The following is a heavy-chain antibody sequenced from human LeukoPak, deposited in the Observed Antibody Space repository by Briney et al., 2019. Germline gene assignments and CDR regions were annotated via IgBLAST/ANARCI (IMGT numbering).Heavy chain of an antibody. V-gene: IGHV1-2*02. Sequence: ASVKVSCKASGYTFTDYYMHWVRQAPGQGLEWMGWINPNSGGTNYAQKFQGRVTMTRDTSISTAYMELSRLRSDDTAVYYCARDYCSGGSCYVRFDPWGQGTLVTVSS. J-gene: IGHJ5*02. CDR3: ARDYCSGGSCYVRFDP. D-gene: IGHD2-15*01. CDR2: INPNSGGT. CDR1: GYTFTDYY.